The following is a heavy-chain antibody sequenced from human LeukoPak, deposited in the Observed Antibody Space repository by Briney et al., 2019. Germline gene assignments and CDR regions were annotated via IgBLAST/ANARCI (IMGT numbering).Heavy chain of an antibody. CDR2: IYSDGTT. J-gene: IGHJ3*02. Sequence: GGSLRLSCAASGFTVRSNYMSWVRQAPGKGLEWVSEIYSDGTTYYAASVKGRFGISRDNSKNTVDLQMNSLRAEDTAVYYCARDLREHGVFDIWGQGTMVTVSS. CDR3: ARDLREHGVFDI. CDR1: GFTVRSNY. V-gene: IGHV3-53*01. D-gene: IGHD1-26*01.